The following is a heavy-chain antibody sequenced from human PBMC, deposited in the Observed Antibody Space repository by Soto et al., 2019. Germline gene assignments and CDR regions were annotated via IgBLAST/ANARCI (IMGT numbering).Heavy chain of an antibody. CDR1: GFTFSNYV. J-gene: IGHJ5*02. Sequence: GGSLRLSCAASGFTFSNYVMHWVRQAPGKGLEWVAAISYDGGNKYYADSVKGRFTISRDNSKNTLYLQMNTLTTEDTAVYYCARDPDIVVVPAAPRFDPWGQGTLVTVSS. CDR3: ARDPDIVVVPAAPRFDP. D-gene: IGHD2-2*01. CDR2: ISYDGGNK. V-gene: IGHV3-30-3*01.